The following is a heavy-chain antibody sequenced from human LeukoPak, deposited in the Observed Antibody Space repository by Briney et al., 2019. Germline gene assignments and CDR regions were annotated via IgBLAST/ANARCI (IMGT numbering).Heavy chain of an antibody. CDR3: ARVQKYYYDSSGYYYENYWYFDL. J-gene: IGHJ2*01. CDR1: GGSFSGYY. D-gene: IGHD3-22*01. V-gene: IGHV4-34*01. CDR2: INHSGST. Sequence: SETLSLTCAVYGGSFSGYYWGWIRQPPGKGLEWIGEINHSGSTNCNPSPKSRVTISVDTSKNQFSLKLSSVTAADTAVYYCARVQKYYYDSSGYYYENYWYFDLWGRGTLVTVSS.